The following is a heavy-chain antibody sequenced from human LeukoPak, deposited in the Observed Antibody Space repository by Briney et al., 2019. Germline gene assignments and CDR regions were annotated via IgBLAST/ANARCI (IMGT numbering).Heavy chain of an antibody. CDR3: ATPGSDY. J-gene: IGHJ4*02. CDR2: FYHGGST. Sequence: SETLSLTCTVSGYSISTGYYWDWIRPPPGKGLEWIGTFYHGGSTYYNPSLKSRVTISVDTSKNQFSLKLSSVTAADTAVYYCATPGSDYWGQGTLVTVSS. CDR1: GYSISTGYY. V-gene: IGHV4-38-2*02.